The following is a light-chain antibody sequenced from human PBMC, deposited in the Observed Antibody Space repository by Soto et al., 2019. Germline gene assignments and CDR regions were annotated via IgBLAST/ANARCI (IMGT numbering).Light chain of an antibody. V-gene: IGKV1-5*03. J-gene: IGKJ5*01. CDR2: KAS. Sequence: DIQMTQSPSTLSGSVGDRVTITCRASQTISSWLAWYQQKPGKAPKLLIYKASTLKSGVPSRFSGSGSGTEFTLTISSLQPDDFATYYCQQYNSYPYTLGQGTRLEIK. CDR1: QTISSW. CDR3: QQYNSYPYT.